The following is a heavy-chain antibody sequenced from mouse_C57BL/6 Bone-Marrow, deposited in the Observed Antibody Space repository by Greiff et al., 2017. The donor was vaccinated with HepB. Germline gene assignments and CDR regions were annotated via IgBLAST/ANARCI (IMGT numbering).Heavy chain of an antibody. J-gene: IGHJ2*01. V-gene: IGHV1-82*01. D-gene: IGHD2-5*01. CDR3: ARTYYSNYVDY. CDR1: GYAFSSSW. Sequence: QVQLKESGPELVKPGASVKISCKASGYAFSSSWMNWVKQRPGKGLEWIGRIYPGDGDTNYNGKFKGKATLTADKSSRTAYMQLSSLTSEDSAVYFCARTYYSNYVDYWGQGTTLTVSS. CDR2: IYPGDGDT.